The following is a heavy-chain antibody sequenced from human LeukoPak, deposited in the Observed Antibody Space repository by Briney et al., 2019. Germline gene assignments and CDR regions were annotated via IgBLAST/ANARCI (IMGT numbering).Heavy chain of an antibody. CDR1: GFTFSRYW. Sequence: GGSLRLSCAASGFTFSRYWMTWVRQAPGKGLEWVASMREDGSEKYYVDSVKGRFTISRDNAKKSLYLQMNSLRAEDTAVYYCARDQSSGRDVWGQGTTVTVSS. CDR2: MREDGSEK. D-gene: IGHD1-26*01. V-gene: IGHV3-7*04. J-gene: IGHJ6*02. CDR3: ARDQSSGRDV.